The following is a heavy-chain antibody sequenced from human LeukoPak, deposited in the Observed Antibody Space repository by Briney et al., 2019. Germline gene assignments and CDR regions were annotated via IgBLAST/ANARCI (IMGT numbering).Heavy chain of an antibody. D-gene: IGHD4-17*01. J-gene: IGHJ5*02. CDR2: MSYDGSNK. CDR1: GFTFSTYT. Sequence: PGGSLRLSCAASGFTFSTYTMHWVRQAPGKGLEWVAVMSYDGSNKYYADSVKGRFTISRDNSENSLYLQMHSLRVEDTAMYFCARDRRPTIYGGLDAWGQGTVVTVSS. CDR3: ARDRRPTIYGGLDA. V-gene: IGHV3-30*04.